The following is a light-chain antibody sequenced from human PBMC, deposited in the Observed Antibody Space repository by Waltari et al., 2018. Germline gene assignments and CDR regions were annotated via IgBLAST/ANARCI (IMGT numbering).Light chain of an antibody. CDR3: SSYTGRTVI. V-gene: IGLV2-8*01. Sequence: QSALTQPPSASGSPEQSVTISCTGTSSDVGRYDFVSWYQQHPGRVPKLIIFAVTKRPSGVPDRFSGSKSANTASLTVSGLQAEDEADYYCSSYTGRTVIFGGGTKLTVL. CDR1: SSDVGRYDF. CDR2: AVT. J-gene: IGLJ2*01.